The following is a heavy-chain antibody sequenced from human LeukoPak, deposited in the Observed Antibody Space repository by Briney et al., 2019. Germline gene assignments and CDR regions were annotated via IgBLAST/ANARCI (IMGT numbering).Heavy chain of an antibody. CDR1: GYIFTSYY. D-gene: IGHD3-3*01. V-gene: IGHV1-46*01. CDR2: INPSGGST. CDR3: ARGPFWSGYYILYYMDV. Sequence: ASVKVSCKASGYIFTSYYMHWVRQAPGQGLEWMGIINPSGGSTSYAQKFQGRVTMTRDMSTSTVYMELSSLRSEDTAVYYCARGPFWSGYYILYYMDVWGKGTTVTVSS. J-gene: IGHJ6*03.